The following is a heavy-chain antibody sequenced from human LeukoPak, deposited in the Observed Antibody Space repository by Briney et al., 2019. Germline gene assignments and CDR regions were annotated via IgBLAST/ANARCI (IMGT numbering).Heavy chain of an antibody. CDR2: INPNSGGT. J-gene: IGHJ3*02. CDR1: GYTFTGYY. CDR3: ARMYYDFWSVQEGAFDI. Sequence: ASVKVSCKASGYTFTGYYIHWVRQAPGQGLEWMGRINPNSGGTNYAQKFQGRVTMTRDTSISTAYMELSRLRSDDTAVYYCARMYYDFWSVQEGAFDIWGQGTMVTVSS. V-gene: IGHV1-2*06. D-gene: IGHD3-3*01.